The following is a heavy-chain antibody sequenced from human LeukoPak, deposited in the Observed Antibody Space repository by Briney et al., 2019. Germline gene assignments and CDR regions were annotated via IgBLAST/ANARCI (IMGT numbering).Heavy chain of an antibody. D-gene: IGHD2-2*01. V-gene: IGHV3-21*01. J-gene: IGHJ3*01. CDR1: GFTFSNFN. Sequence: KPGGSLRLSCAASGFTFSNFNMNWVRQAPGKGLEWVSSIRSSSSYIYYADSVKVRFTISRDNAKNSLYLQMNSLRAEDTAVYYCAREEPYCSSTTCYEDAFDVWGQGTMVTVSS. CDR3: AREEPYCSSTTCYEDAFDV. CDR2: IRSSSSYI.